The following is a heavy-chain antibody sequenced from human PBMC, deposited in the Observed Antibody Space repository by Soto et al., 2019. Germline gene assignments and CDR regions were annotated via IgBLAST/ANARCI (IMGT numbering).Heavy chain of an antibody. V-gene: IGHV3-23*01. CDR1: GFTFSSYA. Sequence: GGSLRLSCAASGFTFSSYAMSWVRQAPGKGLEWVSAISSSGGSTYYADSVKGRFTISRDNSKSTLSLQMNSLRAEDTAVYYCARGLYYYDSSAYMGYWGQGTLVTVSS. D-gene: IGHD3-22*01. J-gene: IGHJ4*02. CDR2: ISSSGGST. CDR3: ARGLYYYDSSAYMGY.